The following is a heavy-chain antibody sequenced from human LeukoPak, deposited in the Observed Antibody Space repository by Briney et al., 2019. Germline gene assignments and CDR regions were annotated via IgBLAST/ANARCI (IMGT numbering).Heavy chain of an antibody. CDR1: GVIFGDYD. Sequence: GGSLTLSCEASGVIFGDYDMSWVRQAPGKGLEWVGGINWNGGSTDYANSVKGRFTISRDNAKNSLYLQMHSLRAEDTAVYYCARRDYCSSTSCSSNWFGPWGQGTLVTVSS. J-gene: IGHJ5*02. V-gene: IGHV3-20*04. CDR3: ARRDYCSSTSCSSNWFGP. D-gene: IGHD2-2*01. CDR2: INWNGGST.